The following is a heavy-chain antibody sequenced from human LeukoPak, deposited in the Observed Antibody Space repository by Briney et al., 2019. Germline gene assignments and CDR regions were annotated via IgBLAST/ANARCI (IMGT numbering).Heavy chain of an antibody. Sequence: SETLSLTCTVSGGSISSYYWSWIRQPPGKGLEWIGYIYYSGSTNYNPSLKSRVTISVDTSKNQFSLKLSSVTAADTAVYYGARADYDYVWGSYRQITFDYWGQGTLVTVSS. J-gene: IGHJ4*02. D-gene: IGHD3-16*02. V-gene: IGHV4-59*01. CDR1: GGSISSYY. CDR2: IYYSGST. CDR3: ARADYDYVWGSYRQITFDY.